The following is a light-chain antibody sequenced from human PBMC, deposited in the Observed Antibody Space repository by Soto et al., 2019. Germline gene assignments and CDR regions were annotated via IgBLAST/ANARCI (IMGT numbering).Light chain of an antibody. V-gene: IGKV1-39*01. CDR3: QHSYRSTST. CDR1: QSISSY. CDR2: AAS. J-gene: IGKJ5*01. Sequence: DIQMTQAPSSLSASVGDSVTLTCRASQSISSYVNWYQQEPGKAPKFLIYAASSLQRGGPSRFSGSGAGTDFTLTISSLQPEDFATYYCQHSYRSTSTFGQGTRLEI.